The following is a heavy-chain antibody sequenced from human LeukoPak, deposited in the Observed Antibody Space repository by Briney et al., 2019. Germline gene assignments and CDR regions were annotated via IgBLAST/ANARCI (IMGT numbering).Heavy chain of an antibody. CDR1: GFTFSSYA. Sequence: GRSLRLSCAASGFTFSSYAMHWVRQAPGKGLEWVAVIPYDGSNKYYADSVKGRFTISRDNSKNTLYLQMNSLRAEDTAVYYCARDTPLDSSGYYFDYWGQGTLVTVSS. J-gene: IGHJ4*02. CDR2: IPYDGSNK. CDR3: ARDTPLDSSGYYFDY. D-gene: IGHD3-22*01. V-gene: IGHV3-30*04.